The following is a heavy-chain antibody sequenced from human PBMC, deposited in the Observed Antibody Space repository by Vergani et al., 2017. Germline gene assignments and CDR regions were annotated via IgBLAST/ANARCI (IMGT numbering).Heavy chain of an antibody. D-gene: IGHD3-10*01. J-gene: IGHJ4*02. Sequence: QLQLQESGPGLVKPSETLSLTCTVSGGSISSSSYYWGWIRQPPGKGLEWIGSIYYSGSTYYNPSLKSRVTISVDTSKNQFSLKLSSVTAADTAVYYCASSYYYGSGSYYRAHSFDYWGQGTLVTVSS. V-gene: IGHV4-39*07. CDR1: GGSISSSSYY. CDR3: ASSYYYGSGSYYRAHSFDY. CDR2: IYYSGST.